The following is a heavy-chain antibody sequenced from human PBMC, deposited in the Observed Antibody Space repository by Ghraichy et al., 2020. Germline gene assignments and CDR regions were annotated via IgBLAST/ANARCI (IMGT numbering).Heavy chain of an antibody. CDR2: INHSGST. CDR1: GGSFSGYY. Sequence: SETLSLTCAVYGGSFSGYYWSWIRQPPGKGLEWIGEINHSGSTNYNPSLKSRVTISVDTSKNQFSLKLSSVTAADTAVYYCARAVHAGMTRLKGIAAADSLLTTTTGVWGKGTTVTVSS. V-gene: IGHV4-34*01. CDR3: ARAVHAGMTRLKGIAAADSLLTTTTGV. J-gene: IGHJ6*04. D-gene: IGHD6-13*01.